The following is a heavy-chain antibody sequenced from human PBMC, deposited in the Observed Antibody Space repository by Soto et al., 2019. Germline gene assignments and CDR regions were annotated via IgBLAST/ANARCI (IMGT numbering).Heavy chain of an antibody. CDR3: ARDSVSDGYCGGDCHPTFDH. J-gene: IGHJ5*02. D-gene: IGHD2-21*02. Sequence: EVQLVESGGGLVQPGGSLRLSCAASGFTVSTKYMSCARQPPGKGLEWVSVIYGGGSTYYADSVKGRFTISRDNSKNTLYLQINSLRAEDTAVYYCARDSVSDGYCGGDCHPTFDHWGQGALVTVSS. V-gene: IGHV3-66*01. CDR1: GFTVSTKY. CDR2: IYGGGST.